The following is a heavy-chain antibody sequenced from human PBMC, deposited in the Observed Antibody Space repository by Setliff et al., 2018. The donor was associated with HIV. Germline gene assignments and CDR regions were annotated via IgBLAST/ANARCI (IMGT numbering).Heavy chain of an antibody. D-gene: IGHD3-10*01. V-gene: IGHV4-39*07. CDR1: GGAITNSRHY. Sequence: TSETLSLTCAVSGGAITNSRHYWVWIRQSPGKGLEWIGTRISDSATTSVNPSLKSRVTISLDTSKKQFSLKVISVTAADTAIYYCARELGSFPYYMDVWGKGTTVTVSS. CDR3: ARELGSFPYYMDV. J-gene: IGHJ6*03. CDR2: ISDSATT.